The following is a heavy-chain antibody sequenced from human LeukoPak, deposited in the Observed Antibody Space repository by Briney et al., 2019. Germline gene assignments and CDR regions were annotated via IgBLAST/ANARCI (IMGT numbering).Heavy chain of an antibody. D-gene: IGHD3-9*01. Sequence: GGSLRLSCVASGFTFNIYDMHWVRQAPGKGLEWLALISYDGTNKNYADSVKGRFTVSRDNSKNTLYLQMNSLGREDTAVYYCAKTFYDILTGDQGDWLDSWGQGTLVTVSS. V-gene: IGHV3-30-3*01. CDR1: GFTFNIYD. J-gene: IGHJ5*01. CDR3: AKTFYDILTGDQGDWLDS. CDR2: ISYDGTNK.